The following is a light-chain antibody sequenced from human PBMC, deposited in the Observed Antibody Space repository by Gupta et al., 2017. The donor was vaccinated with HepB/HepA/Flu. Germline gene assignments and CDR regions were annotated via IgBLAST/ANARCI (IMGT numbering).Light chain of an antibody. Sequence: DIVVTQFPDSLAVSLGERATINCKSSQSVLYTSNNKNYLAWYQQKAGQPPKLLIYWASTRESGVPDRFSGSGSGTDFTLTISSLQAEDVALYYCQQYYSTPCSFGQGTKLEIK. CDR2: WAS. CDR1: QSVLYTSNNKNY. CDR3: QQYYSTPCS. J-gene: IGKJ2*04. V-gene: IGKV4-1*01.